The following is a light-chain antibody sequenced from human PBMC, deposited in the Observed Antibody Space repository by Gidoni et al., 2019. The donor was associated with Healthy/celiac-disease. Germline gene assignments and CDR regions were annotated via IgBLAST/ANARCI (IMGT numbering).Light chain of an antibody. Sequence: SYVLTPPPSVSVAPGKTARITCGGNNIGRKSVRWCQQKPGQAPVLVVYDDSDRPSGIPERFSGSNSGNTATLTISRVEAGDEADYYCQVWDSSSDHPVVFGGGTKLTVL. CDR2: DDS. J-gene: IGLJ2*01. CDR1: NIGRKS. CDR3: QVWDSSSDHPVV. V-gene: IGLV3-21*03.